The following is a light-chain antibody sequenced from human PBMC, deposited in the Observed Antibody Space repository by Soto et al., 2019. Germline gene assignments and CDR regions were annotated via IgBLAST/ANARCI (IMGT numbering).Light chain of an antibody. CDR3: AAWDDSLSGQV. Sequence: QAVVTQPPSASGTPGQRITISCSGSTSNIGINSVFWYQHLPGTAPKLLIYRSNQRASGVPDRFSASKSGTSASLAISGLRSEDEADYYCAAWDDSLSGQVFGGGTKLTVL. V-gene: IGLV1-47*01. J-gene: IGLJ2*01. CDR2: RSN. CDR1: TSNIGINS.